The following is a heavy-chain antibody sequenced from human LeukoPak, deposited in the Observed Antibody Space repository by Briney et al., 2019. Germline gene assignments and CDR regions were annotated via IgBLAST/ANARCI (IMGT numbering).Heavy chain of an antibody. J-gene: IGHJ4*02. Sequence: GSLRLSCPASGFGFSGYPMNWVRQAPGKGLDWVSAISGSGGGTFYADSVKGRFTISRDNSKNTLYLQMNSLRADDTAVYYCAKTRDYYDSSGSHNNCYFDSWGQGTLVTVSS. D-gene: IGHD3-22*01. V-gene: IGHV3-23*01. CDR1: GFGFSGYP. CDR2: ISGSGGGT. CDR3: AKTRDYYDSSGSHNNCYFDS.